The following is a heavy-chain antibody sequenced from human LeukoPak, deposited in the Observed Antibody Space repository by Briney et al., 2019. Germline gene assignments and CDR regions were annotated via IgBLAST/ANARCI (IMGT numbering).Heavy chain of an antibody. D-gene: IGHD6-13*01. CDR2: IYYSGST. CDR3: ARSKSALQLVRNYYYYYGMDV. Sequence: SETLSLTCAVSGGSISSGGYSWSWIRQPPGKGLEWIGYIYYSGSTNYNPSLKSRVTISVDTSKNQFSLKLSSVTAADTAVYYCARSKSALQLVRNYYYYYGMDVWGQGTTVTVSS. J-gene: IGHJ6*02. CDR1: GGSISSGGYS. V-gene: IGHV4-61*08.